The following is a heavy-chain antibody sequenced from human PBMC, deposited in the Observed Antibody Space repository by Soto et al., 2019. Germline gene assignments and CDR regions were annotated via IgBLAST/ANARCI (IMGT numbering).Heavy chain of an antibody. V-gene: IGHV5-51*01. Sequence: GESLKISCKGSGYSFTSYWIGWVRQMPGKGLEWMGIIYPGDSHTRYSPSFQGQVTISADKSISTAYLQWSSLKASDTAMYYCAGRHYDATDAFDIWGQGTMVTVSS. CDR1: GYSFTSYW. CDR2: IYPGDSHT. J-gene: IGHJ3*02. CDR3: AGRHYDATDAFDI. D-gene: IGHD3-22*01.